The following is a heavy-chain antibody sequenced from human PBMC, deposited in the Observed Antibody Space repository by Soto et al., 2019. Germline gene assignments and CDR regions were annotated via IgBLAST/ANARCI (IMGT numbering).Heavy chain of an antibody. D-gene: IGHD3-3*01. CDR1: ENGFSTYW. CDR3: ARQIRHYDYWSNKYYYYGLDV. CDR2: IYPGDSDT. Sequence: PXESLKVSCKCSENGFSTYWIALVLQMPGKGLEWMGIIYPGDSDTRYSPSFQGQVTISADKSISTAHLQWSSLKASDTAMYYCARQIRHYDYWSNKYYYYGLDVWGQGTTVTVSS. V-gene: IGHV5-51*01. J-gene: IGHJ6*02.